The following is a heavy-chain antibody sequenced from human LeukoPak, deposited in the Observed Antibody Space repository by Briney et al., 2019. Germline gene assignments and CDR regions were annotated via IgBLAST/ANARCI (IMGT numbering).Heavy chain of an antibody. Sequence: PGGSLRLSCVASGFPFDVQTMSWVRQAPGKGLDWVASMHEDGREIHYVDSARGRFTISRDNPKKSLSLQLSYLRVEDTAVYYCVRGGATRGRFENWGQGTLVTVSS. D-gene: IGHD1-26*01. V-gene: IGHV3-7*01. CDR1: GFPFDVQT. J-gene: IGHJ4*02. CDR2: MHEDGREI. CDR3: VRGGATRGRFEN.